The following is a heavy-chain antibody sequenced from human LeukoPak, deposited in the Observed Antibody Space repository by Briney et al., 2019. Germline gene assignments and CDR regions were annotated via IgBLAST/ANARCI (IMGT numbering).Heavy chain of an antibody. CDR1: GFTFSSYG. CDR3: AKYSVAGSGRYMDV. J-gene: IGHJ6*03. CDR2: ISGSGGDT. Sequence: SGGSLRPSCAASGFTFSSYGMSWVRQAPGKGLEGVSDISGSGGDTYYADSVKGRFTISRDNYKNTLYLQMNSLRAEGTAVYYCAKYSVAGSGRYMDVWGKGTTVTVSS. V-gene: IGHV3-23*01. D-gene: IGHD6-19*01.